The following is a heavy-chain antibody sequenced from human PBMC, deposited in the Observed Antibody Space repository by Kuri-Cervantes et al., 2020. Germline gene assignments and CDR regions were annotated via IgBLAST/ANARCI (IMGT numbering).Heavy chain of an antibody. V-gene: IGHV4-38-2*01. J-gene: IGHJ3*01. CDR3: ASIGSEGIL. CDR2: IYHSGST. D-gene: IGHD3-3*01. Sequence: GSLRLSRAISGYSISSNYYWGWIRQPPGKGLEWIGSIYHSGSTYYNPSLKSRVTISVDTSKNQFSLKLSSVTAADTAVYYCASIGSEGILWGQGTMVTVSS. CDR1: GYSISSNYY.